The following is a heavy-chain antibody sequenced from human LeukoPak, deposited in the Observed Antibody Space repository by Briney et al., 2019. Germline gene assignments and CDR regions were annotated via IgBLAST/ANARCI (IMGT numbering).Heavy chain of an antibody. V-gene: IGHV4-59*01. CDR1: GGSISSYY. Sequence: SETLSLTCTVSGGSISSYYWSWIRQPPGKGLEWIGYIYYSGSTSYNPSLKSRVTISVDTPKNQFSLKLSSVTSADTAVYYCARARNLGYCSSTSCRNWFDPWGQGTLVTVSS. J-gene: IGHJ5*02. CDR2: IYYSGST. D-gene: IGHD2-2*01. CDR3: ARARNLGYCSSTSCRNWFDP.